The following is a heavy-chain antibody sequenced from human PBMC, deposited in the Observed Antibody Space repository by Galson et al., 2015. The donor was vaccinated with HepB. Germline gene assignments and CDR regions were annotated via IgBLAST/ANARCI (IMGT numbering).Heavy chain of an antibody. D-gene: IGHD2-8*01. J-gene: IGHJ5*02. CDR3: AILRIVDRYCTNEECYSGWFDP. CDR2: ISSSNSYT. CDR1: EFTFSDYY. Sequence: SLRLSCAASEFTFSDYYMSWIRQAPGKGLEWVSYISSSNSYTNYADSVKGRFTISRDNARNSLYLQMNSLRAEDTAVYYCAILRIVDRYCTNEECYSGWFDPWGQGTLVTVSS. V-gene: IGHV3-11*06.